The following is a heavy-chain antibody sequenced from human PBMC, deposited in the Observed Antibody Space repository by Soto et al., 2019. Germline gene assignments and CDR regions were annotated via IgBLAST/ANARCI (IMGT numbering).Heavy chain of an antibody. CDR3: GRAGGRFYGMDV. CDR1: GGSISSTNW. CDR2: IYFSGTT. J-gene: IGHJ6*02. V-gene: IGHV4-4*02. Sequence: PSETLSLTCAVSGGSISSTNWWSWVRQPPGKGLEWIGEIYFSGTTKFNRSLKSRISMLVDKSKNHFSLTLTSVTAADTAVYYYGRAGGRFYGMDVWGQGTTVTVSS.